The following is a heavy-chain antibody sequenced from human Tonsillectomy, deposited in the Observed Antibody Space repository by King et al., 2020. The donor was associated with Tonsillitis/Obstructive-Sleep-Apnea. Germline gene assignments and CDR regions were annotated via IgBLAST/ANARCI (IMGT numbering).Heavy chain of an antibody. J-gene: IGHJ4*02. Sequence: VQLVESGAEVKKPGASVKVSFKASGYTFTSYYMHWVRQAPGQGLEWMGIINPRDSGTNYAQKFQGRVTLTRDTSTSTVHMELSSLRSEDTAVYYCAREALAAAGTILVYWGQGTLVTVSS. V-gene: IGHV1-46*01. CDR3: AREALAAAGTILVY. CDR1: GYTFTSYY. D-gene: IGHD6-13*01. CDR2: INPRDSGT.